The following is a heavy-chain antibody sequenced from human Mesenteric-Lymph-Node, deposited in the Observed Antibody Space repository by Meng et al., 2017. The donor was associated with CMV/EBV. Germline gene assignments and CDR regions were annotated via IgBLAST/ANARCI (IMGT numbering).Heavy chain of an antibody. V-gene: IGHV3-9*01. Sequence: GGSLRLSCAASGFTFDDYAMHWVRQAPGKGLEWVSGISWNSGSIGYADSVKGRFTISRDNAKNSLYLQMNSLRAEDTALYYCAKDIWARKVDFWSGYGLDVWGQGTTVTVSS. D-gene: IGHD3-3*01. CDR1: GFTFDDYA. CDR3: AKDIWARKVDFWSGYGLDV. CDR2: ISWNSGSI. J-gene: IGHJ6*02.